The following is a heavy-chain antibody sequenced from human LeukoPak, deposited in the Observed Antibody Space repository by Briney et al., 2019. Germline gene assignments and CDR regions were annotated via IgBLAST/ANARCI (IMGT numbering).Heavy chain of an antibody. CDR3: ARGRRAYYYDSSGYYGY. D-gene: IGHD3-22*01. CDR2: IIPILGIA. CDR1: GGTFSSYA. V-gene: IGHV1-69*04. Sequence: ASVKVSCKSSGGTFSSYAISWMRQAPGQGLEWMGRIIPILGIANYARKFQGRVTITADKSTSTAYKELSSLRSEDTAVYYCARGRRAYYYDSSGYYGYWGQGTLVTVSS. J-gene: IGHJ4*02.